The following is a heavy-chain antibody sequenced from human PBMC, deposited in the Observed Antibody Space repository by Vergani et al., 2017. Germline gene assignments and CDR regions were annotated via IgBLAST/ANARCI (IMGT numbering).Heavy chain of an antibody. J-gene: IGHJ4*02. CDR2: IWYDGSNK. CDR3: ARDKSVGGLTTLDY. D-gene: IGHD1-1*01. Sequence: QVQLVESGGGVVQPGRSLRLSCAASGFTFSSYGMHWVRQAPGKGLEWVAVIWYDGSNKYYADSVKCRFSISRDNSKNTLYLQMNSLRAGDTAVYYCARDKSVGGLTTLDYWGQGTLVTVSS. V-gene: IGHV3-33*01. CDR1: GFTFSSYG.